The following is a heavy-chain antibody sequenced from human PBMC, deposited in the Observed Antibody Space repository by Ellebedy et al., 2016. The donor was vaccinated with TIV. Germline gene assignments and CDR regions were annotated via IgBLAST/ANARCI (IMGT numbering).Heavy chain of an antibody. CDR1: GFTFSSSY. CDR2: IYSGGST. J-gene: IGHJ4*02. Sequence: GESLKISCAASGFTFSSSYMSWVRQAPGQGLEWVSVIYSGGSTNYADSVKGRFTISRDNAKNTLYLQMNSPRAEDTAVYYCVRGGQLDCWGQGTLVTVSS. D-gene: IGHD1-1*01. CDR3: VRGGQLDC. V-gene: IGHV3-53*01.